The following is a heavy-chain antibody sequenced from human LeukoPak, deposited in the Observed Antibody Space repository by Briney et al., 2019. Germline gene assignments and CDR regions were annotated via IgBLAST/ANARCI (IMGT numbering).Heavy chain of an antibody. CDR2: ITSGGDYM. Sequence: GGSLRLSCAASGFTFGGYTMSWVRQAPGKGLRWVSTITSGGDYMYYADPVKGRFTISRDDSKNSLYLHMNSLTADDTAVYYCARVSIFGVVIANDYWGQGPVVTVSS. CDR3: ARVSIFGVVIANDY. CDR1: GFTFGGYT. J-gene: IGHJ4*02. D-gene: IGHD3-3*01. V-gene: IGHV3-21*01.